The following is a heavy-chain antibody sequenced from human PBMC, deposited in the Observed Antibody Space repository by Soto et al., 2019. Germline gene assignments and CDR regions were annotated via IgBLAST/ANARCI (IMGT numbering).Heavy chain of an antibody. D-gene: IGHD3-10*01. CDR3: ARGWFGNFDY. CDR2: ISAYNGNT. J-gene: IGHJ4*02. CDR1: GYTLTSYD. Sequence: ALVQGACKASGYTLTSYDIGWVRQATGQGLEWMGWISAYNGNTNYAQKLQGRVTMTTDTSTSTAYMELRSLRSDDTAVYYCARGWFGNFDYWGQGTLVTVSS. V-gene: IGHV1-18*01.